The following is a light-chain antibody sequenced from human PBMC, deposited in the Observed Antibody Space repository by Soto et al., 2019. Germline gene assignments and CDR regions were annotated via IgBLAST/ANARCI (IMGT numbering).Light chain of an antibody. CDR3: QQYYSTPPLT. J-gene: IGKJ4*01. Sequence: DIVTTQSPDYLAVSLCEGAALHSAASQSFLYRSNNKNYLAWYQQKPGQPPKLLIYWASTRESGVPDRFSGSGSGTDFTLTISSLQAEDVAVYYCQQYYSTPPLTFGGGTKVDIK. CDR1: QSFLYRSNNKNY. CDR2: WAS. V-gene: IGKV4-1*01.